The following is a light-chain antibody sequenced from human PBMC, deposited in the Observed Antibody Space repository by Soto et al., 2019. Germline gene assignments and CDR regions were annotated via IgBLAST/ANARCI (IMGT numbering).Light chain of an antibody. Sequence: SVLTQPPSASGSPGQSVTISCTGTSSDVGGYNYVSWYQQHPGKAPKLMIYEVSKRPSGVPDRFSGSKSGNTTSLTVSGLQAEDEADYYCSSYAGSHNVVFGGGTKLTVL. CDR2: EVS. V-gene: IGLV2-8*01. J-gene: IGLJ2*01. CDR3: SSYAGSHNVV. CDR1: SSDVGGYNY.